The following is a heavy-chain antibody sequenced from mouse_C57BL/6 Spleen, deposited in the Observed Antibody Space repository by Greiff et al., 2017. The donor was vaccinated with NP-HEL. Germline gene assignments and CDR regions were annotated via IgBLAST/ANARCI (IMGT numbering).Heavy chain of an antibody. V-gene: IGHV1-22*01. Sequence: EVQLVESGPELVKPGASVKMSCKASGYTFTDYNMHWVKQSHGKSLEWIGYINPNNGGTSYNQKFKGKATLTVNKSSSTAYMERRSLTSEDSAVYYCARGIYYGNSRFDYWGQGTTLTVSS. CDR3: ARGIYYGNSRFDY. J-gene: IGHJ2*01. CDR2: INPNNGGT. D-gene: IGHD2-1*01. CDR1: GYTFTDYN.